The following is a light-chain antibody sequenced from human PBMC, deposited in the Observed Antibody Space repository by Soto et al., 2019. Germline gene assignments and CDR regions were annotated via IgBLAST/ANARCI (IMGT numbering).Light chain of an antibody. CDR1: QSVRNN. Sequence: EIVMTQSPGTLSVSPGERVTLSCRASQSVRNNLAWYQQKPGQGPRLLIYDASTRATGIPARFSGSGSVTEFTLTISSLQSEDFAVYYCQQCNDWPWTFGQGTKVEIK. CDR3: QQCNDWPWT. J-gene: IGKJ1*01. CDR2: DAS. V-gene: IGKV3-15*01.